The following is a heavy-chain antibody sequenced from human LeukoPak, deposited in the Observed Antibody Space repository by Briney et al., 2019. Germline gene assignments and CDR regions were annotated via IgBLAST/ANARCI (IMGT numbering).Heavy chain of an antibody. CDR3: ARDFRAAMVSDWFDP. CDR1: GYTFTTYY. D-gene: IGHD5-18*01. CDR2: INPSGGST. Sequence: ASVKVSCKASGYTFTTYYVHWVRQAPGQGLEWMGIINPSGGSTTYAQKFRGRLTMTRDTSISTAYMELSRLRSDDTAVCYCARDFRAAMVSDWFDPWGQGTLVTVSS. J-gene: IGHJ5*02. V-gene: IGHV1-46*01.